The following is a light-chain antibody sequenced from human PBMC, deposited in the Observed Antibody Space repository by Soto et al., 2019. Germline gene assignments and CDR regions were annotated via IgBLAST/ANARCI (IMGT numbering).Light chain of an antibody. V-gene: IGLV2-23*01. CDR2: EGS. J-gene: IGLJ2*01. CDR3: CSYAGVV. CDR1: SSDVGSYNL. Sequence: QAASVSGSPGQSITISCTGTSSDVGSYNLVSWYQQHPGKAPKLMIYEGSKRPSGVSNRFSGSKSGNTASLTISGLQAEDEADYYCCSYAGVVFGGGTKLTVL.